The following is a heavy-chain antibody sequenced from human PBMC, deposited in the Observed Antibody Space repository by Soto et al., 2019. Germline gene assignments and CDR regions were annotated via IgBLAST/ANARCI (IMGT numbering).Heavy chain of an antibody. CDR3: ARDVFQEDV. Sequence: QVQLVESGGGMVQPGRSLRLSCAASGFTFSSYAMHWVRQAPGKGLEWVAVILSDGSNKWYVDSVKGRFTISRDNSKNTLYLQMNSLTAADTAVYYCARDVFQEDVWGQGTTVTVSS. J-gene: IGHJ6*02. CDR2: ILSDGSNK. CDR1: GFTFSSYA. V-gene: IGHV3-30-3*01.